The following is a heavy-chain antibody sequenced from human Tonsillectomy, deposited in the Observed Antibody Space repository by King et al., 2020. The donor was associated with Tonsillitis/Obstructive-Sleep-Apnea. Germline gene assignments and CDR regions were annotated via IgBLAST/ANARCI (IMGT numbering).Heavy chain of an antibody. CDR1: GYSFTSYW. CDR2: IDTSDSYT. V-gene: IGHV5-10-1*03. J-gene: IGHJ6*02. D-gene: IGHD3-16*02. CDR3: ASHPGPSNGYRYDFDV. Sequence: QLVQSGAEVKKPGESLRISCEGSGYSFTSYWISWVRQMPGKGLEWMGRIDTSDSYTNYSPSFQGHVTISADKSISTAYLQWSSLKASDTAMYYCASHPGPSNGYRYDFDVWGQGTTGTVSS.